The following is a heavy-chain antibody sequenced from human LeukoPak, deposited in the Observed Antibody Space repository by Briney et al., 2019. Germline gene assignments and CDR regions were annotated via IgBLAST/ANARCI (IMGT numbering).Heavy chain of an antibody. D-gene: IGHD6-13*01. V-gene: IGHV3-23*01. CDR2: ISGSGGST. CDR3: AKGTYSSSWYENWFDP. CDR1: GFTFSSYA. Sequence: GGSLRLSCAASGFTFSSYAMSWVRQAPGKGLEWVSAISGSGGSTYYADSVKGRFTISRDNSKNTLYLQVNSLRAEDTAVYYCAKGTYSSSWYENWFDPWGQGTLVTVSS. J-gene: IGHJ5*02.